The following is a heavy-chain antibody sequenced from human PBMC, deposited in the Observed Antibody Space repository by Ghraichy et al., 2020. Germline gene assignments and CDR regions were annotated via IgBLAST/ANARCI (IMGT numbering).Heavy chain of an antibody. D-gene: IGHD6-19*01. CDR2: IYHSGST. CDR3: ASGYSSGGDAFDI. V-gene: IGHV4-30-2*01. CDR1: GGSISSGGYS. Sequence: LRLSCAVSGGSISSGGYSWSWIRQPPGKGLEWIGYIYHSGSTYYNPSLKSRVTISVDRSKNQFSLKLSSVTAADTAVYYCASGYSSGGDAFDIWGQGTMVTVSS. J-gene: IGHJ3*02.